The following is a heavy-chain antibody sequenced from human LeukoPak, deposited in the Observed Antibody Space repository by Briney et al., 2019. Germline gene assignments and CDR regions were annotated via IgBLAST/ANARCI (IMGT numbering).Heavy chain of an antibody. D-gene: IGHD3-22*01. CDR2: ISNDGGGT. Sequence: GGSLRLSCAASGFIFDNYGLVWVRQAPGKGLEWVSAISNDGGGTTYTDFVKGRFSVSRDNSKNTLFLQMNSLRAEDTALYYCAKGSSGYFFDLWGQGTLVTVSS. J-gene: IGHJ4*02. CDR3: AKGSSGYFFDL. CDR1: GFIFDNYG. V-gene: IGHV3-23*01.